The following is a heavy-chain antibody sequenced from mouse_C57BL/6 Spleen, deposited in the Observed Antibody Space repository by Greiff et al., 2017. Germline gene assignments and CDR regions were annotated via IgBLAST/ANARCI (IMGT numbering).Heavy chain of an antibody. V-gene: IGHV1-69*01. CDR2: IDPFGSYT. D-gene: IGHD1-1*01. CDR1: GYTFTSYW. Sequence: QVQLQQPGAELVMPGASVKLSCKASGYTFTSYWMHWVKQRPGQGLEWIGEIDPFGSYTNYNQKFKGKSTLTVDKSSSTAYMQLSSLTSEDSAVYYCARGGSSSVGEWFAYWGQGTLVTVSA. CDR3: ARGGSSSVGEWFAY. J-gene: IGHJ3*01.